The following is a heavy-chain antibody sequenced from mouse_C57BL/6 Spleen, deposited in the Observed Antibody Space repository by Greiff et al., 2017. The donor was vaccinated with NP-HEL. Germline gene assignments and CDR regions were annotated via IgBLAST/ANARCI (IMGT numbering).Heavy chain of an antibody. D-gene: IGHD1-1*01. CDR1: GYTFTSYW. CDR2: IDPNSGGT. J-gene: IGHJ4*01. V-gene: IGHV1-72*01. Sequence: VQLQQPGAELVKPGASVKLSCKASGYTFTSYWMHWVKQRPGRGLEWIGRIDPNSGGTKYNEKFKSKATLTVDKPSSTAYMQLSSLTSEDSAVYYCARGNYDGSNPFTYAMDYWGQGTSVTVSS. CDR3: ARGNYDGSNPFTYAMDY.